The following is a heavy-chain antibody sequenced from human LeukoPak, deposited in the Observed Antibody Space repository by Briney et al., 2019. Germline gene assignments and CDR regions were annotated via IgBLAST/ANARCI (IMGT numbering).Heavy chain of an antibody. Sequence: SVKVSCKASGGTFSSYAISWVRQAPGQGLEWMGGIIPIFGTANYAQKFQGRVTITADKSTSTAYMELSSLRSEDTAVYYCARGWIQEQDYFDYWGQGTLVTVSS. J-gene: IGHJ4*02. D-gene: IGHD5-18*01. V-gene: IGHV1-69*06. CDR3: ARGWIQEQDYFDY. CDR2: IIPIFGTA. CDR1: GGTFSSYA.